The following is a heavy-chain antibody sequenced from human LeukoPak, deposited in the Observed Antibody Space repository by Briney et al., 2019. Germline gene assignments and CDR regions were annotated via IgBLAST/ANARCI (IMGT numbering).Heavy chain of an antibody. CDR2: INSDGSST. J-gene: IGHJ4*02. V-gene: IGHV3-74*01. Sequence: GGSLRLSCAASGFTFSSSWMHWVRQAPEKGLVWVSRINSDGSSTSYADSVKGRFTISRDNAKNSLHLQMNSLRAEDTAVYYCARDLVLYASGNYCFDYWGQGTLVTVSS. D-gene: IGHD3-10*01. CDR3: ARDLVLYASGNYCFDY. CDR1: GFTFSSSW.